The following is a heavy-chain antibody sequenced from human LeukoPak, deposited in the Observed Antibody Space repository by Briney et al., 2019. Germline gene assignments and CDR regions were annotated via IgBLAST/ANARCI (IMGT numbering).Heavy chain of an antibody. D-gene: IGHD5-12*01. Sequence: GGSLRLSCAASGLTFSAFAMHWARQAPGKGLEWVAAISYDASNKYYAVSVRGRFTISRDNSRNTLSLQMNSLRADDTAVYYCARGTTDIVAEISDAFDIWGQGTVVTVSS. CDR3: ARGTTDIVAEISDAFDI. CDR2: ISYDASNK. J-gene: IGHJ3*02. V-gene: IGHV3-30-3*01. CDR1: GLTFSAFA.